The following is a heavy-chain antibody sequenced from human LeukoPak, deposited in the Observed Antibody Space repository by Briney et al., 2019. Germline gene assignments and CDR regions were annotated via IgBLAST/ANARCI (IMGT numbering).Heavy chain of an antibody. J-gene: IGHJ4*02. CDR2: ITGSGGNT. V-gene: IGHV3-23*01. CDR3: AKDMVRGVIKRGYFDY. D-gene: IGHD3-10*01. CDR1: GFIFSSYS. Sequence: GGSLRLSCAASGFIFSSYSMSWVRQAPGKGLEWVSVITGSGGNTYYADSVKGRFTISRDNSKNTLYLQMNSLRAEDTAVYYCAKDMVRGVIKRGYFDYWGQGTLVTVSS.